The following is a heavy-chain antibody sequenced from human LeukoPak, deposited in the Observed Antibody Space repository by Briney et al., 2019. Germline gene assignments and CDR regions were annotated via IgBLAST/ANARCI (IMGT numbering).Heavy chain of an antibody. Sequence: SETLSLTCTVSGGSISSYYWSWIRQPPGKGLEWIGYIYYSGSTNYNPSLKSRVTISVDTSKNQFSLKLSSVTAADTAVYYCARHTYDSSGYYFSYWGQGTLVIVSS. D-gene: IGHD3-22*01. CDR3: ARHTYDSSGYYFSY. V-gene: IGHV4-59*08. CDR1: GGSISSYY. CDR2: IYYSGST. J-gene: IGHJ4*02.